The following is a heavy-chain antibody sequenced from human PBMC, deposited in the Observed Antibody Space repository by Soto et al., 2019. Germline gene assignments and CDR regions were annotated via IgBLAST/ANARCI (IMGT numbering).Heavy chain of an antibody. Sequence: SETLSLTCTVSGGSISSGCYYWSWIRQHPGKGLEWIGYIYYSGSTYYNPSLKSRVTISVDTSKNQFSLKLSSVTAADTAVYYCARVRVGSSSYYYYYGMDVWGQGTTVTVSS. CDR2: IYYSGST. V-gene: IGHV4-31*03. D-gene: IGHD6-6*01. J-gene: IGHJ6*02. CDR3: ARVRVGSSSYYYYYGMDV. CDR1: GGSISSGCYY.